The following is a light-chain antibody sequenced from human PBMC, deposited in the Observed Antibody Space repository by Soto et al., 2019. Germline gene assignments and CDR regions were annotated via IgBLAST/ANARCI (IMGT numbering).Light chain of an antibody. CDR1: QSVSTW. J-gene: IGKJ1*01. V-gene: IGKV1-5*01. CDR2: GAS. Sequence: DIQMTQSPSLVSAVVGGRVTITCRASQSVSTWLAWYQQRPGRAPQMLVHGASVLESGVSSRFSGSGSGRQFTLTISSLQSEDVATYICQQYNSYTPTFGPGTKVEI. CDR3: QQYNSYTPT.